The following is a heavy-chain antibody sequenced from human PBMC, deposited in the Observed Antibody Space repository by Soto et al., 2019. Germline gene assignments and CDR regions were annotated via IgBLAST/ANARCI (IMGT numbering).Heavy chain of an antibody. Sequence: GASVKVSCKASGGTFSSYTISWVRQAPGQGLEWMGRIIPILGIANYAQKFQGRVTITADTSKNQFSLKLSSVTAADTAVYYCASQYYYDSSGYQFDYWGQGTLVTVSS. CDR1: GGTFSSYT. D-gene: IGHD3-22*01. CDR2: IIPILGIA. CDR3: ASQYYYDSSGYQFDY. V-gene: IGHV1-69*02. J-gene: IGHJ4*02.